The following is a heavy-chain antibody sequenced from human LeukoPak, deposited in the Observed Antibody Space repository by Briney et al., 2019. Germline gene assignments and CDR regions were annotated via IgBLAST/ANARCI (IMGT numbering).Heavy chain of an antibody. D-gene: IGHD6-13*01. CDR3: ARFGGSSWYYYYGMDV. V-gene: IGHV3-43D*03. CDR2: ISWDGGST. CDR1: GFTFDDYA. J-gene: IGHJ6*02. Sequence: GGSLRLSCAASGFTFDDYAMHWVRQAPGKGLEWVSLISWDGGSTYYADSVKGRFTISRDNAKNSLYLQMNSLRAEDTAVYYCARFGGSSWYYYYGMDVWGQGTTVTVSS.